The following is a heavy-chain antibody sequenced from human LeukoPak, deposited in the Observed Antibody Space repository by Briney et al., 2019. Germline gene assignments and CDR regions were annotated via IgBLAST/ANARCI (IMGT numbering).Heavy chain of an antibody. D-gene: IGHD3-10*01. CDR1: GFTFSSYS. V-gene: IGHV3-48*01. CDR3: ARAFHYGSGPQEDY. J-gene: IGHJ4*02. CDR2: ISSSSSTI. Sequence: GGSLRLSCAASGFTFSSYSMNWVRQAPGKGLEWVSYISSSSSTIYYADSMKGRFTISRDNAKNSLYLQMNSLRAEDTAVYYCARAFHYGSGPQEDYWGQGTLVTVSS.